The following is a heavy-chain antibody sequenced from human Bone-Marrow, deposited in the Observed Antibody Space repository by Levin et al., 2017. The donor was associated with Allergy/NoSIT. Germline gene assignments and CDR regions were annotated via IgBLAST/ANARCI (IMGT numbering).Heavy chain of an antibody. D-gene: IGHD6-19*01. J-gene: IGHJ5*02. CDR2: ISGNGNYK. CDR1: GFIFSNNG. V-gene: IGHV3-30*18. CDR3: VKDHGITVPGAPNWFDP. Sequence: QSGGSLRLSCAASGFIFSNNGMHWVRQAPGKGLEWVALISGNGNYKYYEDSVRGRFTISRDNSKNTLYLQMNSLRVEDTAFYYCVKDHGITVPGAPNWFDPWGQGTLVTVSS.